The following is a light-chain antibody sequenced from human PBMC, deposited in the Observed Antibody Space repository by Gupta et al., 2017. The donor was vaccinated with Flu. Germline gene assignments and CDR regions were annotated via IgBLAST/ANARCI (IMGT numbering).Light chain of an antibody. J-gene: IGLJ2*01. V-gene: IGLV2-8*01. Sequence: QSALTQPPSASGSPGQSVTISCTGTSSDVGGYKYVSWYQQHPGKAPKLMIYEVSERPSGVPDRFSGSKSGNTASLTVSGLQAEDEADYYCSSYAGIHVVFGGGTKLTVL. CDR1: SSDVGGYKY. CDR3: SSYAGIHVV. CDR2: EVS.